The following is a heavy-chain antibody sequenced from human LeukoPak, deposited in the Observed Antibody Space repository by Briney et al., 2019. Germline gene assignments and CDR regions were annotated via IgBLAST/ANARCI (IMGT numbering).Heavy chain of an antibody. J-gene: IGHJ4*02. CDR2: ISGSGGST. D-gene: IGHD5-18*01. CDR1: GFTFSSYG. Sequence: PGGSLRLSCAASGFTFSSYGMSWVRQAPGKGLEWVSAISGSGGSTYYADSVKGRFTISRDNAKNSLYLQMNSLRAEDTAVYYCARDLGGYSYGSHFDYWGQGTLVTVSS. V-gene: IGHV3-23*01. CDR3: ARDLGGYSYGSHFDY.